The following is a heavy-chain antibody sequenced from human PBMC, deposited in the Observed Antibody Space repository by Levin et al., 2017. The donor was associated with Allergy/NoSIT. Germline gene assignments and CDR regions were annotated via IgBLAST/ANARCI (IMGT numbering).Heavy chain of an antibody. Sequence: QPGESLKISCAASGFTFDDYAMHWVRQAPGKGLEWVSGISWNSGSIGYADSVKGRFTISRENAKNALYLQMNSLRTEDTALYYCARDNIVLPDAFDIWGQATMVSVSS. V-gene: IGHV3-9*01. CDR3: ARDNIVLPDAFDI. CDR1: GFTFDDYA. D-gene: IGHD3-16*02. CDR2: ISWNSGSI. J-gene: IGHJ3*02.